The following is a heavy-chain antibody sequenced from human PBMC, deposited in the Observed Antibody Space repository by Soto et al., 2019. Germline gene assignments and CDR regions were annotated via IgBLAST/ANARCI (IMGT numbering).Heavy chain of an antibody. V-gene: IGHV1-18*01. CDR2: ISAYNGNT. J-gene: IGHJ4*02. Sequence: ASVKVSCKASGYTFTCYAISWVRQAPGQGLEWMGWISAYNGNTNYAQKLQGRVTMTTDTSTSTAYMELRSLRSDDTAVYYCARMGSGGYLDPGDYFDYWGQETLVTVSS. CDR3: ARMGSGGYLDPGDYFDY. CDR1: GYTFTCYA. D-gene: IGHD2-15*01.